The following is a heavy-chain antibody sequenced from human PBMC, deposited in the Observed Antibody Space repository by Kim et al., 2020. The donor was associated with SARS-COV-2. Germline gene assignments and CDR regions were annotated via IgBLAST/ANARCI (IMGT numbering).Heavy chain of an antibody. CDR2: T. V-gene: IGHV4-39*01. D-gene: IGHD4-17*01. Sequence: TYYNPSLKSRVTISVDTSKNQFSLKLSSVTAADTAVYYCAFSPQFGDYTGWGQGTLVTVSS. J-gene: IGHJ4*02. CDR3: AFSPQFGDYTG.